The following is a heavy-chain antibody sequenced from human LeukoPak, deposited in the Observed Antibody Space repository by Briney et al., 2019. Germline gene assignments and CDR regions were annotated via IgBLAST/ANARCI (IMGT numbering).Heavy chain of an antibody. CDR1: GGSISSYY. CDR3: ARENYPGHFDY. D-gene: IGHD1-7*01. Sequence: PSETLSHTCTVSGGSISSYYWSWIRQPPGKGLEWIGYIYYSGSTNYNPSLKSRVTISVDTSKNQFSLKLSSVTAADTAVYYCARENYPGHFDYWGQGTLVTVSS. J-gene: IGHJ4*02. CDR2: IYYSGST. V-gene: IGHV4-59*01.